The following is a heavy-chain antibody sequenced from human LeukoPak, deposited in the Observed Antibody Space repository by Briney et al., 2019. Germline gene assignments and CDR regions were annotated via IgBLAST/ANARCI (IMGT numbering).Heavy chain of an antibody. Sequence: PGGSLRLSCAASGFTFSSYAMSWVRQAPGKGLEWVSAISGSGGSTYYADSVKGRFTISRDNSKNTLYLQMNSLRAEDTAVYYCAKDVYSSSWYDYYYYMDVWGKGTTVTISS. V-gene: IGHV3-23*01. CDR3: AKDVYSSSWYDYYYYMDV. D-gene: IGHD6-13*01. CDR2: ISGSGGST. J-gene: IGHJ6*03. CDR1: GFTFSSYA.